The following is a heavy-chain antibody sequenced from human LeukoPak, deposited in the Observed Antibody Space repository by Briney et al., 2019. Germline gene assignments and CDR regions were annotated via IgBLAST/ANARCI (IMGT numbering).Heavy chain of an antibody. D-gene: IGHD1-26*01. Sequence: TFSNYAMTWVRQPPGKGLEWIGSIYYSGSTYYNPSLKSRVTISVDTSKNQFSLKLSSVTAADTAVYYCARGSIVRATPFDYWGQGTLVTVSS. CDR3: ARGSIVRATPFDY. CDR1: TFSNYA. J-gene: IGHJ4*02. CDR2: IYYSGST. V-gene: IGHV4-39*07.